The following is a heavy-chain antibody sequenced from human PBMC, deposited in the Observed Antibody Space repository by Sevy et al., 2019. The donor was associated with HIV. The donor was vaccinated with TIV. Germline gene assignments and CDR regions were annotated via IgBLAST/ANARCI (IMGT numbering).Heavy chain of an antibody. CDR3: ARGRPLVPVDY. CDR2: ISSSGSTI. V-gene: IGHV3-11*01. Sequence: GGSLRLSCAASGFTFSDYYMSWIRQAPGKGLEWVSYISSSGSTIYYADSAKGRFTISRDNAKNSLYLQMSSLRAEDTAVYYCARGRPLVPVDYWGQGTLVTVSS. J-gene: IGHJ4*02. CDR1: GFTFSDYY.